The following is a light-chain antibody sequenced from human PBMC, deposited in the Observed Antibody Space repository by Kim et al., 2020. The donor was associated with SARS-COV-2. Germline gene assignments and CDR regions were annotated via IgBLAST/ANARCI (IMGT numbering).Light chain of an antibody. V-gene: IGKV3-15*01. Sequence: GTLFVSPGERASVSCRASQSVSSNLAWYQQKPGQPPRLLIYGASTRATGIPARFSGSGYGTEFTLTISSLQSEDFAVYYCQHPGTFGQGTKVDIK. CDR2: GAS. CDR3: QHPGT. CDR1: QSVSSN. J-gene: IGKJ1*01.